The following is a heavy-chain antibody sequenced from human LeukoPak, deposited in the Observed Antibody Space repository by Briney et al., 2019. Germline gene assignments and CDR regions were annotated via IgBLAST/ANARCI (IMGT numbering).Heavy chain of an antibody. CDR1: GFTFSTFA. CDR2: IFQGGGEI. J-gene: IGHJ4*02. D-gene: IGHD3-9*01. Sequence: GGSLRLSCAASGFTFSTFAMIWVRQPPGKGLEWVSSIFQGGGEIHYADSVRGRFTISRDNSESTLFLQMNSLRAEDTAVYYCGRDLDWGAFDHWGQGTLVTVSS. CDR3: GRDLDWGAFDH. V-gene: IGHV3-23*01.